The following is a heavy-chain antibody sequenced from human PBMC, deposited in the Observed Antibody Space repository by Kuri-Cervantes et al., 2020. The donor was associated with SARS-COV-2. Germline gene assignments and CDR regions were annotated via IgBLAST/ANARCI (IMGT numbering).Heavy chain of an antibody. CDR1: GFTFSGHW. CDR2: INPDGSYT. D-gene: IGHD1-1*01. Sequence: LSLTCAASGFTFSGHWIHWVRQAPGKGLVWVSRINPDGSYTNNADSVKGRFTLSRDNAKNMLFLQMNSLRAEDTTVYYCVRDGDHWNFDYWGQGTLVTVSS. V-gene: IGHV3-74*01. CDR3: VRDGDHWNFDY. J-gene: IGHJ4*02.